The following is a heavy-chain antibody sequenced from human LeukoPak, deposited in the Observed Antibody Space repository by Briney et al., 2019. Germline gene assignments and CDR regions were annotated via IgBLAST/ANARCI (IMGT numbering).Heavy chain of an antibody. D-gene: IGHD1-26*01. J-gene: IGHJ4*02. CDR2: ISGDGGST. V-gene: IGHV3-43*02. CDR3: AKVDSGSYFLGVDY. Sequence: GGSLRLSCAASGFTFDDYAMHWVRQAPGKGLEWVSIISGDGGSTYYADSVKGRFTISRDNSKNSLYLQMNSLRTEDTALYYCAKVDSGSYFLGVDYWGQGTLVTVSS. CDR1: GFTFDDYA.